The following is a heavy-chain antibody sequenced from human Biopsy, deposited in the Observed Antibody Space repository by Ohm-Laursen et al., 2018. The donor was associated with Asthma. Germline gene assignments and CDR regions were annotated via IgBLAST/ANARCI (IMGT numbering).Heavy chain of an antibody. J-gene: IGHJ4*02. Sequence: SLRLSCSAAGFTFSSYSMNWVRQAPGKGLEWVSYISSSSSTIYYADSVKGRFTISRDNAKNSLYLQMNSLRDEDTAVYYCARPRWGPYGYWGQGTLVTVSS. D-gene: IGHD4-17*01. V-gene: IGHV3-48*02. CDR1: GFTFSSYS. CDR3: ARPRWGPYGY. CDR2: ISSSSSTI.